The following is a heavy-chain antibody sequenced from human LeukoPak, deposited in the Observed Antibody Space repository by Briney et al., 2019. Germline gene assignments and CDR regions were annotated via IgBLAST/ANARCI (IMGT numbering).Heavy chain of an antibody. Sequence: PSETLSLTCTVSGGSISSYYWSWIRQPPGKGLEWIGYIYYSGSTNYNPSLKSRVTISVDTSKNQFSLKLSSVTAADTAVYYCARGNSYGSSGYPEYFQNWGQGTLVTVSS. CDR1: GGSISSYY. J-gene: IGHJ1*01. CDR3: ARGNSYGSSGYPEYFQN. V-gene: IGHV4-59*08. CDR2: IYYSGST. D-gene: IGHD3-22*01.